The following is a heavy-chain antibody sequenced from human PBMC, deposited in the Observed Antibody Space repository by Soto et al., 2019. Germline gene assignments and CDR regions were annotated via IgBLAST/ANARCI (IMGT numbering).Heavy chain of an antibody. CDR1: GFTFSSYS. CDR3: ASLNLGGWYPVGYYYGMDV. V-gene: IGHV3-21*01. J-gene: IGHJ6*02. CDR2: ISSSSSYI. D-gene: IGHD6-19*01. Sequence: PGGSLRLSCAASGFTFSSYSMNWVRQAPGKGLEWVSSISSSSSYIYYADSVKGRFTISRDNAKNSLYLQMNSLRAEDTAVYYCASLNLGGWYPVGYYYGMDVWGQGTTVTVSS.